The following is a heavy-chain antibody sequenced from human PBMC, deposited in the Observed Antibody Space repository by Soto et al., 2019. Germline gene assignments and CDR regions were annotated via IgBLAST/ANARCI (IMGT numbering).Heavy chain of an antibody. CDR3: ATLPPRIEVVVTPIPT. J-gene: IGHJ5*01. D-gene: IGHD2-21*02. CDR1: GASISSTYW. Sequence: QVQLRESGPGLVKPSGTLSLTCVVSGASISSTYWWSWVRQPPGKGLEWIGEIYHTGSTKYNPSLQSRVTISIDKTNNEFSLKLNSVPAADTAVYYCATLPPRIEVVVTPIPTWGQGILVTVSS. V-gene: IGHV4-4*02. CDR2: IYHTGST.